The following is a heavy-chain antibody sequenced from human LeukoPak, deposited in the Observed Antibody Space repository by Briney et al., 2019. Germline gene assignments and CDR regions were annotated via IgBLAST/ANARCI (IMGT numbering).Heavy chain of an antibody. Sequence: EASVKVSCXASGYTFNSYGISWVRQAPGQGLEWMGWISAYNGNTNYAQNLQGRVTMTTDTSTSTPYMELRSLRSDDTAVYFCATVIYCSGGSCFWRHWFDPWGQGTLVTVSS. V-gene: IGHV1-18*01. D-gene: IGHD2-15*01. CDR2: ISAYNGNT. CDR3: ATVIYCSGGSCFWRHWFDP. J-gene: IGHJ5*02. CDR1: GYTFNSYG.